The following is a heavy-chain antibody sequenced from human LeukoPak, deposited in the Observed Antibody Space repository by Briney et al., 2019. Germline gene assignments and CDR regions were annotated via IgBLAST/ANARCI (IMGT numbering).Heavy chain of an antibody. V-gene: IGHV3-23*01. CDR3: ARTPSPYHYATVMDY. J-gene: IGHJ4*02. D-gene: IGHD3-10*01. CDR1: GFTFSSYA. Sequence: GGSLRLSCAASGFTFSSYAMCWVRRAPGKGLEWVSAISGSGGSTYHADSVKGRFTISRDNSKNTLYLQMNSLRAEDTAVYYCARTPSPYHYATVMDYWGQGTLVTVSS. CDR2: ISGSGGST.